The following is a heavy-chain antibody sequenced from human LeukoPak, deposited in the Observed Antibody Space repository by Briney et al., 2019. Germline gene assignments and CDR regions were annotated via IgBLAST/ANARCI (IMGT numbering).Heavy chain of an antibody. CDR2: IYYSGST. V-gene: IGHV4-39*07. J-gene: IGHJ3*02. CDR1: GGSISSSSYY. D-gene: IGHD3-10*01. CDR3: ARVRGDGSGTI. Sequence: PSETLSLTCTVSGGSISSSSYYWGWIRQPPGKGLVWIGSIYYSGSTYYNPSLKSRVTISVDTSKNQFSLKLSSVTAADTAVYFCARVRGDGSGTIWGQGTMVTVSS.